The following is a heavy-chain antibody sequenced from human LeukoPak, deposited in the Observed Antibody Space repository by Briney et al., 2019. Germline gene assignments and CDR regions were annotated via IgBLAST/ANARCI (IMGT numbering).Heavy chain of an antibody. D-gene: IGHD3-22*01. V-gene: IGHV4-39*01. J-gene: IGHJ4*02. CDR3: ARTTYYFDSSGYFSYYFDF. CDR2: IFYSGST. Sequence: SETLSLTCTVPGGSISSSSYYWGWIRQPPGKGLEWIGSIFYSGSTYYNPSLKSRVTISVDTSKNQFSLKLSSVTAADTAVYYCARTTYYFDSSGYFSYYFDFWGQGTLVTVSS. CDR1: GGSISSSSYY.